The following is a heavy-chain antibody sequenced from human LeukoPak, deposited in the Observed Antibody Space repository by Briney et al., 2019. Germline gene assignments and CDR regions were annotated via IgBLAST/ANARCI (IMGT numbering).Heavy chain of an antibody. CDR2: INHSGST. CDR1: GGSFSGYY. J-gene: IGHJ6*04. CDR3: ARGQGRGYYYGMDV. Sequence: SETLSLTCAVYGGSFSGYYWSWIRQPPGKGLEWRGEINHSGSTNYNPSLKSRVTISVDTSKNQFSLKLSSVTAADTAVYYCARGQGRGYYYGMDVWGKGTTVTVSS. V-gene: IGHV4-34*01. D-gene: IGHD3-10*01.